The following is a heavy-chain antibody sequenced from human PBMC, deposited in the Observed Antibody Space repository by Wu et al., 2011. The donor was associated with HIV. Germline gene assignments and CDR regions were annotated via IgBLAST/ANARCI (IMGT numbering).Heavy chain of an antibody. CDR1: GYTFTNYG. D-gene: IGHD6-13*01. CDR3: ARVHGYSSSWSIYYYYYMDV. CDR2: IGAYNGDT. Sequence: QVQVVQSGAEVKKPGASVKVSCKASGYTFTNYGITWVRQAPGQGLEWMGWIGAYNGDTNYARKLQDRVTMTTDTSTSTAYMELRSLRSDDTALYYCARVHGYSSSWSIYYYYYMDVWAKGPRSPSP. J-gene: IGHJ6*03. V-gene: IGHV1-18*01.